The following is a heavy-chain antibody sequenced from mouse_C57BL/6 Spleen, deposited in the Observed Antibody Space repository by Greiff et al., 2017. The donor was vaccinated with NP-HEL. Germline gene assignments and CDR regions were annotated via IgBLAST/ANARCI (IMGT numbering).Heavy chain of an antibody. V-gene: IGHV1-47*01. D-gene: IGHD2-4*01. CDR3: ARARYFGYDYDGYFDG. Sequence: VQLQQSGAELVKPGASVKLSCKASGYTFTTYPIEWMKQNHGKSLEWIGNFHPYNDDTKYNEKFKGKATLTVEKSSSTVYLELSRLTSDDSAVYYCARARYFGYDYDGYFDGWGTGTTVTVSS. CDR1: GYTFTTYP. J-gene: IGHJ1*03. CDR2: FHPYNDDT.